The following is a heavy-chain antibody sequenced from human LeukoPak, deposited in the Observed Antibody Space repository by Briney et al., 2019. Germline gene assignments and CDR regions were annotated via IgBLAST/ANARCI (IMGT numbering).Heavy chain of an antibody. D-gene: IGHD3-22*01. CDR1: GFTFSNYA. V-gene: IGHV3-30-3*01. J-gene: IGHJ4*02. CDR2: ISYDGSNK. CDR3: ARGMIVVAPRLSEYYFDY. Sequence: GGSLRLSCAASGFTFSNYAMHWVRQAPGKGLEWVAVISYDGSNKYYADSVKGRFTISRDNSKNTLYLQMNSLRAEDTAVYYCARGMIVVAPRLSEYYFDYWGQGTLVTVSS.